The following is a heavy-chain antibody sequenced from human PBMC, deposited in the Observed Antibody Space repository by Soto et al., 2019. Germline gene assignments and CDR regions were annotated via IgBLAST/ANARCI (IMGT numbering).Heavy chain of an antibody. V-gene: IGHV4-4*02. CDR3: ARAIPYYDILTGYYMDV. J-gene: IGHJ6*03. Sequence: SETLSLTCAVSSGSISSSNWWSWVRQPPGKGLEWIGEIYHSGSTNYNPSLKSRVTISVDKSKNQFSLKLSSVTAADTAVYYCARAIPYYDILTGYYMDVWGKGTTVTVSS. D-gene: IGHD3-9*01. CDR2: IYHSGST. CDR1: SGSISSSNW.